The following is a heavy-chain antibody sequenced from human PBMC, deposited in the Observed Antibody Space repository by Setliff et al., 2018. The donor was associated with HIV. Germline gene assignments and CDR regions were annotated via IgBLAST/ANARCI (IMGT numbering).Heavy chain of an antibody. CDR1: GFTFSDYY. CDR2: ISTSSATK. D-gene: IGHD5-18*01. Sequence: GGSLRLSCVASGFTFSDYYMIWIRQAPGQGLEWVSYISTSSATKYYADSVKGRFTISRDNAKNSPYLQMNSVRADDTAVYYCAREVYRYDDGSESMDVWGKGTTVTVSS. V-gene: IGHV3-11*01. CDR3: AREVYRYDDGSESMDV. J-gene: IGHJ6*03.